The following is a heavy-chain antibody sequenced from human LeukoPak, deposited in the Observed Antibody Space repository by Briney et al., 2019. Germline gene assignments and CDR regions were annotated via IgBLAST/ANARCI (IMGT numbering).Heavy chain of an antibody. J-gene: IGHJ4*02. CDR3: ARVSDDSGWNFDY. CDR2: INAGNGNR. V-gene: IGHV1-3*01. D-gene: IGHD6-19*01. CDR1: GYTFTSYA. Sequence: ASVKVSCKASGYTFTSYAIHWVRRAPGQRLEWMGWINAGNGNRKYSQKFQDRVTITRETSATTAYMELNRLTSEDTAVYYCARVSDDSGWNFDYWGQGTLVTVSS.